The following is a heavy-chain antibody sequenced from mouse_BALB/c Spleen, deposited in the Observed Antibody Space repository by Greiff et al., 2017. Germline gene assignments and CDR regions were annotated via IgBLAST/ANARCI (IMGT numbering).Heavy chain of an antibody. CDR3: ARAYYGKGNDE. CDR1: GYPFTSYD. D-gene: IGHD2-10*01. Sequence: QVQLQQSGPELVKPGALVKISCKASGYPFTSYDINWVKQRPGQGLAWIGWIYPGDGSTKYNEKFKGKATLTSDKSPGTAYMELSSLTSEDAAVYYCARAYYGKGNDEWGQGTT. CDR2: IYPGDGST. V-gene: IGHV1S56*01. J-gene: IGHJ2*01.